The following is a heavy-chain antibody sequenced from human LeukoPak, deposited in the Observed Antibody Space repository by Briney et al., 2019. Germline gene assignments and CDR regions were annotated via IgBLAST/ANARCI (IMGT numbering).Heavy chain of an antibody. D-gene: IGHD3-10*01. J-gene: IGHJ4*02. CDR2: IYYSGSA. V-gene: IGHV4-31*03. CDR1: GVPISSGGYY. CDR3: ARVNYGSATKEDY. Sequence: SETLSLTCTVSGVPISSGGYYWSWIRQHPGKGLEWIGYIYYSGSAYYNPSLKSRVTISVDTSENQFSLKLSSVTAADTAVYYCARVNYGSATKEDYWGQGTLVTVSS.